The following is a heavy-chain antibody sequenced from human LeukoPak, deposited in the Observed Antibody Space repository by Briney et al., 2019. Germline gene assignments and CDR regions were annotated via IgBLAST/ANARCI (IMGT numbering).Heavy chain of an antibody. CDR3: ASLDAALGGYGMDV. CDR1: GYTFTSYY. D-gene: IGHD2-15*01. J-gene: IGHJ6*02. Sequence: ASVKVSCKPSGYTFTSYYIHAVRQAPEQGREWMGIINTSGGSTSYAQKFQGRVTMTRDTSTSTVYMELSSLRSEDTAVYYCASLDAALGGYGMDVWGQGTTVTVSS. V-gene: IGHV1-46*01. CDR2: INTSGGST.